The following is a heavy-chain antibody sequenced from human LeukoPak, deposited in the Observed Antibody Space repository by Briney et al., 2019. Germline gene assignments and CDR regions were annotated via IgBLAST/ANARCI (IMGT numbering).Heavy chain of an antibody. CDR1: GGSISSSSYY. CDR2: IYYSGSN. J-gene: IGHJ4*02. Sequence: SETLSLTCTVSGGSISSSSYYWGWVRQHPGKGMEWVGSIYYSGSNYYNPSLKSRVAISVDTTKRQFSLRPRYLTADNTGAYDWATFSSREAAGFDYWGQGTLLTVSS. CDR3: ATFSSREAAGFDY. V-gene: IGHV4-39*01. D-gene: IGHD2-15*01.